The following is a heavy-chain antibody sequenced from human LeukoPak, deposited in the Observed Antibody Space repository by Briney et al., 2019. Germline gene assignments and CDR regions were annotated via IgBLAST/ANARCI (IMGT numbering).Heavy chain of an antibody. V-gene: IGHV3-13*01. Sequence: GGSLRLSCAASGFTFSSYDMHWVRQATGKGLEWVSDIDTAGDTNYPGSVKGRFTISRENAKNSLYLQMNSLGAGDTAVYYCARGPRAYKYSSSWYFDYWGQGTLVTVSS. CDR3: ARGPRAYKYSSSWYFDY. CDR1: GFTFSSYD. CDR2: IDTAGDT. J-gene: IGHJ4*02. D-gene: IGHD6-13*01.